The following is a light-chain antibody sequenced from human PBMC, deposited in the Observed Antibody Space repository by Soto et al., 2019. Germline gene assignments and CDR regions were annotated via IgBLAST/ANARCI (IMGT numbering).Light chain of an antibody. J-gene: IGKJ4*01. CDR1: QSVSSY. CDR3: QQRSNWPPLT. V-gene: IGKV3-11*01. Sequence: EIVLTQSPVTLSLSPGERATLSCRASQSVSSYLAWYQQKPGQAPRLLIYDASNRATGIPARFSGSGSGTGFTRRITLLEPEDFAFYYCQQRSNWPPLTFGGGTKVEIK. CDR2: DAS.